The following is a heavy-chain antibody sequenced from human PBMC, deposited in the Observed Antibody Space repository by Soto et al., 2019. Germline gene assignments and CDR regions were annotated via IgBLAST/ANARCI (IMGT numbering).Heavy chain of an antibody. Sequence: GGSLRLSCAASGFTFSSYAMSWVRQAPGKGLEWVSAISGSGGSTYYADSVKGRFTISRDNSKNTLYLQMNSLRAEDTAVYYCARRRDYYDSSGYYTYYFDYWGQGTLVTVSS. CDR3: ARRRDYYDSSGYYTYYFDY. V-gene: IGHV3-23*01. CDR1: GFTFSSYA. D-gene: IGHD3-22*01. J-gene: IGHJ4*02. CDR2: ISGSGGST.